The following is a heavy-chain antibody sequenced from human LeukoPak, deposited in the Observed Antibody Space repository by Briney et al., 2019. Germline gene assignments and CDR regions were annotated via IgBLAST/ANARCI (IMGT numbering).Heavy chain of an antibody. V-gene: IGHV3-23*01. CDR1: GFTFSNYA. CDR3: ARAGFCSTTACYNPFDY. CDR2: ITDTGFAT. D-gene: IGHD2-2*01. J-gene: IGHJ4*02. Sequence: GGSLRLSCAASGFTFSNYAMTWVRQAPGKGLEWVSGITDTGFATFYADSVRGRFTISRDNSRNTLYLQMDSLRAEDTAVYYCARAGFCSTTACYNPFDYWGQGTRVTVSS.